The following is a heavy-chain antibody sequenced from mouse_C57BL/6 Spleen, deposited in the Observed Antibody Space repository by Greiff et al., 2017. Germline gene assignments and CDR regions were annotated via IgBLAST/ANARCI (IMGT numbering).Heavy chain of an antibody. V-gene: IGHV1-22*01. CDR1: GYTFTDYN. J-gene: IGHJ2*01. CDR3: ARGTTVVATDY. CDR2: INPNNGGT. Sequence: EVQLVESGPELVKPGASVKMSCKASGYTFTDYNMHWVKQSHGKSLEWIGYINPNNGGTSYNQKFKGKATLTVNKSSSTAYMELRSLTSEDSAVYYCARGTTVVATDYWGQGTTLTVSS. D-gene: IGHD1-1*01.